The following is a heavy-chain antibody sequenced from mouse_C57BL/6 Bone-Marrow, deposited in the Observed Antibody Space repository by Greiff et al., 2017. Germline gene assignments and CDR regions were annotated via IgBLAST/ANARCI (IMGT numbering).Heavy chain of an antibody. CDR1: GYTFTSYW. D-gene: IGHD6-1*01. J-gene: IGHJ3*01. CDR3: ASSPSFAY. Sequence: QVQLQQSGPELVKPGASVKISCKASGYTFTSYWMHWVKQRPGQGLEWIGYINPSSGYTKYNQKFKDKATLTADKSSSTAYMQLSSLTYEDSAVYYCASSPSFAYWGQGTLVTVSA. CDR2: INPSSGYT. V-gene: IGHV1-7*01.